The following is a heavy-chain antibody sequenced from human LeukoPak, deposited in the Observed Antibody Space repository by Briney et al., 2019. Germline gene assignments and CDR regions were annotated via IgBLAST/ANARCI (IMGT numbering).Heavy chain of an antibody. J-gene: IGHJ4*02. Sequence: PGGSLRLSCAASGFTLSWYGMHWVRQAPAKRLEWVAFIRYDGSNKYYADSVKGRFTISRDKSKNTLYLQMNSLRTDDTAVYYCAQGPPSYFDYWGQGTLVTVSS. V-gene: IGHV3-30*02. CDR2: IRYDGSNK. CDR3: AQGPPSYFDY. CDR1: GFTLSWYG.